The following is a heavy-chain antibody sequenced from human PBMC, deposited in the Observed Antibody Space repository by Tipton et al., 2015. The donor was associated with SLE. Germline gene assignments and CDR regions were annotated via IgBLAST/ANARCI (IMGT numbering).Heavy chain of an antibody. J-gene: IGHJ3*02. Sequence: QSGPEVKRPGASVKVSCKASGYTFTSYGISWVRQAPGQGLEWLGWLSAYNGNTNYAQKLQGRVTMTTDTSTSTAYMELRSLRSGDVAVYYCARFVGVPAASAFDIWGQGTMVTVSS. CDR1: GYTFTSYG. D-gene: IGHD2-2*01. CDR2: LSAYNGNT. V-gene: IGHV1-18*03. CDR3: ARFVGVPAASAFDI.